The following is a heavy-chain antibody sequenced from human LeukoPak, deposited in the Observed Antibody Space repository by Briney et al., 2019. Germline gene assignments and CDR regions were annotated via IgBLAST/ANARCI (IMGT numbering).Heavy chain of an antibody. CDR3: AREMGGDYKLYNWFDP. V-gene: IGHV1-69*04. CDR2: IIPILGIA. CDR1: GGTFSSYA. J-gene: IGHJ5*02. Sequence: ASVKVSCKASGGTFSSYAISWVRQAPGQGLEWMGRIIPILGIANYAQKFQGRVTITADKSTSTAYMELSSLRSEDTAVYYCAREMGGDYKLYNWFDPWGQGTLVTVSS. D-gene: IGHD3-16*01.